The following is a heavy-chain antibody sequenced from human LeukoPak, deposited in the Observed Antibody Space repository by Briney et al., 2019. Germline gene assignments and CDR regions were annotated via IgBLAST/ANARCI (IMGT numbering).Heavy chain of an antibody. D-gene: IGHD4-17*01. CDR2: INSGGST. J-gene: IGHJ3*02. Sequence: SGGSLRLSCAASGSTVSSNYMSWVRQAPGKGLEWVSVINSGGSTYYADSVRGRFTISRDTSKNTLYLQMNSLRAEDTAVYYCARSRRDGDYLLNAFDIWGQGTMVIVSS. CDR3: ARSRRDGDYLLNAFDI. CDR1: GSTVSSNY. V-gene: IGHV3-53*01.